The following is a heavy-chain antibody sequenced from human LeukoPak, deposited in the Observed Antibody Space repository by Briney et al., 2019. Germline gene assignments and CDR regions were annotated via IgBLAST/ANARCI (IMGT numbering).Heavy chain of an antibody. J-gene: IGHJ4*02. Sequence: GGSLRLSCSASGFSFSDYFMGRIRQAPGQGLEWVSSTTSSGNTVYYADPVKGRFTISRDNARNSLYMEMNDLIAEDTAFYYCARGENGSFDHWGQGTLVIVSS. CDR3: ARGENGSFDH. D-gene: IGHD3-10*01. CDR1: GFSFSDYF. CDR2: TTSSGNTV. V-gene: IGHV3-11*01.